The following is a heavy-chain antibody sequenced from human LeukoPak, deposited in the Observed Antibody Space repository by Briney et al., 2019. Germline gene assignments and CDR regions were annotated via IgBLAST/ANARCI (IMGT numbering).Heavy chain of an antibody. D-gene: IGHD3-3*01. CDR2: ISSSGSTI. CDR3: ARPPSRDFWSGYLID. V-gene: IGHV3-11*01. CDR1: GFTFSDYY. J-gene: IGHJ4*02. Sequence: GGSLRLSCAASGFTFSDYYMSWIRQAPGKGLEWASYISSSGSTIYYADSVKGRFTISRDNAKNSLYLQMNSLRAEDTAVYYCARPPSRDFWSGYLIDWGQGTLVTVSS.